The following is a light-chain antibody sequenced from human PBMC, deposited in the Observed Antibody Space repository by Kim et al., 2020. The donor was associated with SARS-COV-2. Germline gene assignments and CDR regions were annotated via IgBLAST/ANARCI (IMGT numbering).Light chain of an antibody. Sequence: LSPGERATLSCRASQSVATDLAWYQQRPGQAPRLLIHDASNRATGIPGRFSGSGSGTDFTLTISSLEPEDFAVYYCQRRGSWPLTFGGGTKVDIK. V-gene: IGKV3-11*01. CDR3: QRRGSWPLT. CDR1: QSVATD. J-gene: IGKJ4*01. CDR2: DAS.